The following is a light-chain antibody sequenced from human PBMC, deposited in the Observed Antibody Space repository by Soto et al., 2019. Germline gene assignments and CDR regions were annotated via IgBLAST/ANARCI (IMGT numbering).Light chain of an antibody. V-gene: IGKV3-20*01. J-gene: IGKJ1*01. CDR1: QSVSSSY. CDR3: QQYDTSGT. Sequence: EIVLTQSPGTLSLSPGERATLSCRASQSVSSSYLAWYQQKPGQAPRLLIYGASSRATGIPDRFSGRGSGTDFTLTISRLEPEDFAVYYCQQYDTSGTFGQGTKVEIK. CDR2: GAS.